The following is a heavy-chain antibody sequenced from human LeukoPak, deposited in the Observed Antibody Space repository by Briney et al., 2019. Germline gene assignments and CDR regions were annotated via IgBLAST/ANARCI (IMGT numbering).Heavy chain of an antibody. CDR1: GGSISYFY. CDR3: ARAGPYDSSGYYYQYYYYMDV. V-gene: IGHV4-4*07. D-gene: IGHD3-22*01. CDR2: IYTSGST. J-gene: IGHJ6*03. Sequence: SETLSLTCTVSGGSISYFYWSWIRQPAGKGLEWIGRIYTSGSTNYNPSLKSRVTMSVDTSKKQFSLKLSSVTAADTAVYYCARAGPYDSSGYYYQYYYYMDVWGKGTTVTISS.